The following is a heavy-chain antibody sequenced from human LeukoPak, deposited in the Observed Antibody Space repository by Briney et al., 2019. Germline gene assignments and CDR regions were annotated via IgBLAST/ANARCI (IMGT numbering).Heavy chain of an antibody. D-gene: IGHD5-12*01. CDR3: ARDRSGYDFGVYDY. Sequence: GGSLSLSCAASGFTFSSYSMNWVRQAPGKGLEWVSSISSSSSYIYYADSVKGRFTISRDNAKNSLYLQMNSLRAEDTAVYYCARDRSGYDFGVYDYWGQGTLVTVSS. CDR1: GFTFSSYS. V-gene: IGHV3-21*01. CDR2: ISSSSSYI. J-gene: IGHJ4*02.